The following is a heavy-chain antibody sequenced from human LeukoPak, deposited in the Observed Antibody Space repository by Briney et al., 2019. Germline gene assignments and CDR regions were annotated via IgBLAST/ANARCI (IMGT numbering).Heavy chain of an antibody. J-gene: IGHJ4*02. CDR1: GFTFNNYA. V-gene: IGHV3-30*04. Sequence: GGSLRLSCTASGFTFNNYAMHWVRQAPGKGLDWVAAISYGGTNKYYADSVKGRFTISRDNSRDTLYLQMNSLRAGDTALYYCARDRGSDADYYASGTYYNWGQGTLVTVSS. CDR2: ISYGGTNK. D-gene: IGHD3-10*01. CDR3: ARDRGSDADYYASGTYYN.